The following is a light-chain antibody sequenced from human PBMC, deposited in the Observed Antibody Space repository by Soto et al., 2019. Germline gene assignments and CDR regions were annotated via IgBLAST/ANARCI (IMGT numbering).Light chain of an antibody. V-gene: IGKV1-9*01. J-gene: IGKJ5*01. CDR2: SAS. Sequence: RLTQAQSPLSASVVARVILTAQASRGISSYLAWYQQKPGKAPKLLVYSASTLQSGVPSRFSGSGSGPDFTLTISSLQPEDSATYFCQQLNSYPQTFGQGTRLEIK. CDR1: RGISSY. CDR3: QQLNSYPQT.